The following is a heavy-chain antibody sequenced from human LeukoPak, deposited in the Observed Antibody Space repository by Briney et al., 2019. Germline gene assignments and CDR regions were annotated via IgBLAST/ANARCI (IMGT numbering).Heavy chain of an antibody. CDR2: ISGSGGST. CDR1: GLTFSSYA. Sequence: GGSLRHSCAASGLTFSSYAMSWVRQAPGKGLEWVSAISGSGGSTYYADSVKGRFTISRDNSKNTLYLQMNSLRAEDTAVYYCAKVRVVAAIADIWWFDPWGQGTLVTVSS. V-gene: IGHV3-23*01. J-gene: IGHJ5*02. D-gene: IGHD2-15*01. CDR3: AKVRVVAAIADIWWFDP.